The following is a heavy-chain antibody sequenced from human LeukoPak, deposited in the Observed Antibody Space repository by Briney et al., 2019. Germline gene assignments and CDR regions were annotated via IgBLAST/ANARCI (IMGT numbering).Heavy chain of an antibody. CDR1: GYTFTSYG. D-gene: IGHD2-21*02. CDR3: ARDSYCGGDCLYYYYGMDV. J-gene: IGHJ6*02. CDR2: ISAYNGNT. Sequence: ASVKVSCKASGYTFTSYGISWVRQAPGQGLEWMGWISAYNGNTNYAQKLQGRVTMTTDTSTSTAYMELRSLRSDDTAVYYCARDSYCGGDCLYYYYGMDVWGQGTTVTVSS. V-gene: IGHV1-18*01.